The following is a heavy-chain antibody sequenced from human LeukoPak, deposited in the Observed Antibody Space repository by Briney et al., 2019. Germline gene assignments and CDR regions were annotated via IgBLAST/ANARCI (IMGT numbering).Heavy chain of an antibody. J-gene: IGHJ4*02. V-gene: IGHV4-61*02. CDR2: IYTSGST. D-gene: IGHD4-17*01. CDR3: ARGRYGDYTYYFDY. CDR1: GGSISSDSFY. Sequence: MPSETLSLTCTVSGGSISSDSFYWSWIRQPAGKGLEWIVRIYTSGSTNYNSSLKSRVTISVDTSKNQYSLKLSSVTAAGTAVYYCARGRYGDYTYYFDYWGQGTLVSVSS.